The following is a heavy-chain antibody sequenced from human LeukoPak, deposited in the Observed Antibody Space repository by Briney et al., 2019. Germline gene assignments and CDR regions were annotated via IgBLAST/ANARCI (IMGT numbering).Heavy chain of an antibody. CDR2: FDPEDGET. CDR3: ATDLGGIVVVPAAIRDY. D-gene: IGHD2-2*01. J-gene: IGHJ4*02. CDR1: GYTLTELS. Sequence: ASVKVSCKVSGYTLTELSMHWVRQAPGKGLEWMGGFDPEDGETIYAQKFQGRVTMTEDTFTDTAYMELSSLRSEDTAVYYCATDLGGIVVVPAAIRDYWGQGTLVTVSS. V-gene: IGHV1-24*01.